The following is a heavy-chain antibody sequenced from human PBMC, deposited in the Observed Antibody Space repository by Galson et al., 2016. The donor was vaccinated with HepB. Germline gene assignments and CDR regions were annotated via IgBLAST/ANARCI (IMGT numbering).Heavy chain of an antibody. CDR3: ACGTGIVGADY. D-gene: IGHD1-26*01. CDR2: LSPNGDYI. V-gene: IGHV3-11*06. J-gene: IGHJ4*02. CDR1: GFTFSDYY. Sequence: SLRLSCATSGFTFSDYYVTWIRQAPGKGLEWLSFLSPNGDYINYADSVKGRFTISRDNAKNSLDLQMNALRAEDTAVYFCACGTGIVGADYWGQGALVTVSS.